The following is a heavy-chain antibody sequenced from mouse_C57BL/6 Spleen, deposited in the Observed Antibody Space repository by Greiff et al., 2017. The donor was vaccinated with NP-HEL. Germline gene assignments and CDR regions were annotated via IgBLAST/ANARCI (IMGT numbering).Heavy chain of an antibody. D-gene: IGHD2-1*01. CDR1: GYAFSSYW. CDR2: IYPGDGDT. Sequence: VQLHQSGAELVKPGASVKISCKASGYAFSSYWMNWVKQRPGKGLEWIGQIYPGDGDTNYNGKFKGKATLTADKSSSTAYMQLSSLTSEDSAVDFCARGIYYGNYRWYFDVWGTGTTVTVSS. V-gene: IGHV1-80*01. J-gene: IGHJ1*03. CDR3: ARGIYYGNYRWYFDV.